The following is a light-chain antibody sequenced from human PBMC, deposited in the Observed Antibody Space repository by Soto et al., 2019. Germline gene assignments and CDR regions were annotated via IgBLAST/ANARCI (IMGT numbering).Light chain of an antibody. V-gene: IGLV2-23*02. Sequence: QSVLTQPASVSGSPGQSITISCTGTSSDVGSYNLVSWYQQHPGKAPKLMIYEVSKRPSGVSNRFSGSKSANTASLTISGLHAEDEADYYCCSYAGSTTFEVFGTGTKLTVL. J-gene: IGLJ1*01. CDR2: EVS. CDR3: CSYAGSTTFEV. CDR1: SSDVGSYNL.